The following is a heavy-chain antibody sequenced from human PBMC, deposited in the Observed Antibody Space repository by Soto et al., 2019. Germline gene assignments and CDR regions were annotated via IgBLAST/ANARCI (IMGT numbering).Heavy chain of an antibody. Sequence: QVQLQESGPGLVKPSETLSLTCTASGGSVTSGSYYWSWIRQPPGKGLEWIGYIYNSGSTNYNPSLKSRGTITVHTSKNQISLKLSSVTDADTAVYYCARDQGIAVAVFDYWGQGTLVTVSS. CDR2: IYNSGST. J-gene: IGHJ4*02. V-gene: IGHV4-61*01. D-gene: IGHD6-19*01. CDR1: GGSVTSGSYY. CDR3: ARDQGIAVAVFDY.